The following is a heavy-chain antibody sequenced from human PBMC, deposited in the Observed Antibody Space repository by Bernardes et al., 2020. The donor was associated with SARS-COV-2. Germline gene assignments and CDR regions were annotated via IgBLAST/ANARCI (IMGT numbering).Heavy chain of an antibody. V-gene: IGHV4-31*03. J-gene: IGHJ3*02. CDR1: GDSISNGDFF. D-gene: IGHD1-26*01. Sequence: SETLSLTCSVSGDSISNGDFFWHWIRQHPGKGLEWIAFFSYSGTTYYNPSLQSRVHISVDSSNNHFSLDLTSVTAADTAMYYCARRPKCPGGHCPFYIWGQGTMVTVSS. CDR3: ARRPKCPGGHCPFYI. CDR2: FSYSGTT.